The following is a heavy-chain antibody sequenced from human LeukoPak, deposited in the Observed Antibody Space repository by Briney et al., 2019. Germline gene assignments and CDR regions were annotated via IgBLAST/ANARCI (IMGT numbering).Heavy chain of an antibody. CDR1: GGSIRNYF. CDR3: VRESKTYDGSGYYHDY. CDR2: IYTSGSI. Sequence: PSEALSLTCSVSGGSIRNYFWSWIRQPAGKGLEWIGRIYTSGSIDYKPSLRSRVTMSVDTSRNQFSLKLTSVTAADTAVYYGVRESKTYDGSGYYHDYWGQGTLVTVSS. V-gene: IGHV4-4*07. D-gene: IGHD3-22*01. J-gene: IGHJ4*02.